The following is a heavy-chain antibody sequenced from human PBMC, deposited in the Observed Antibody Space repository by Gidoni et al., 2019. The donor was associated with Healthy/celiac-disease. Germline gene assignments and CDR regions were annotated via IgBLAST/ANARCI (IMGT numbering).Heavy chain of an antibody. Sequence: QVQLVQSGAEVKKPGASVTVSCQASGYTFPSYSMHWVRHAPGQGLEWMGWINPNSGGTNYAQKFQGRFTMTRDTSISTAYMELSRLRSDDTAVYYCARGWAVVVPAAQMEAYYYYGMDVWGQGTTVTVSS. V-gene: IGHV1-2*02. CDR1: GYTFPSYS. D-gene: IGHD2-2*01. CDR2: INPNSGGT. CDR3: ARGWAVVVPAAQMEAYYYYGMDV. J-gene: IGHJ6*02.